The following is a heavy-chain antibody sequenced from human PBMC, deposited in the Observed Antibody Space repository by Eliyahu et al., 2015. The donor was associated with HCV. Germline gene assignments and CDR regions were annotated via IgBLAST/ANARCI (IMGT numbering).Heavy chain of an antibody. V-gene: IGHV3-33*01. CDR1: GFTFSSYG. J-gene: IGHJ4*02. Sequence: QVQLVESGGGVVQPGGSLRLSCAASGFTFSSYGMYWVRPGPGQGVGWVALILYNGNDKEYADSVKGRFSISRDTSKNMLYLQMHSLRAEDTAVYYCVRSSGYYGDSWGQGTRVTVSS. CDR2: ILYNGNDK. CDR3: VRSSGYYGDS. D-gene: IGHD3-22*01.